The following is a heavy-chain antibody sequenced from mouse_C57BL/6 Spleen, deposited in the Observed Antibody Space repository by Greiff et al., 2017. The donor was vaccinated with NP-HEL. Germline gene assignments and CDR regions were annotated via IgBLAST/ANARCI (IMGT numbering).Heavy chain of an antibody. D-gene: IGHD1-1*01. V-gene: IGHV1-69*01. CDR2: IDPSDSYT. CDR1: GYTFTSYW. CDR3: ARRDYGNAMDY. J-gene: IGHJ4*01. Sequence: QVQLQQSGAELVMPGASVKLSCKASGYTFTSYWMHWVKQRPGQGLEWIGEIDPSDSYTNYNQKFKGKSTLTVDKSSSTAYMQLSSLTSEDSAVYYCARRDYGNAMDYWGQGTSVTVSS.